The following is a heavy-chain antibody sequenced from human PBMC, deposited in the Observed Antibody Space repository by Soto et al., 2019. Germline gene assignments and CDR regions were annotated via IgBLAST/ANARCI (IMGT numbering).Heavy chain of an antibody. Sequence: ASVKVSCKASGYTFTSNYMHWVRQAPRQGLEWMGIINPSGGSTSYAQKFQGRVTMTRDTSTSTVYMELSSLRSEDTAVYYCAREYSSSSGHAKYYYYGMDVWGQGTTVTVSS. CDR2: INPSGGST. CDR3: AREYSSSSGHAKYYYYGMDV. V-gene: IGHV1-46*01. D-gene: IGHD6-6*01. J-gene: IGHJ6*02. CDR1: GYTFTSNY.